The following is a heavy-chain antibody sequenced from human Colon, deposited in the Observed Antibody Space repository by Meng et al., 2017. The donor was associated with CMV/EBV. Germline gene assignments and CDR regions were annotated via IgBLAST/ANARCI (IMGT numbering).Heavy chain of an antibody. V-gene: IGHV3-72*01. CDR2: IRVKANRYTT. CDR3: ARDLREGDAYFDS. J-gene: IGHJ4*02. Sequence: SGFSFSDYYGCWVRQDPGKGLEWVGRIRVKANRYTTEYAASVKYRFIISRDDSRNLLYLQMNGLRTEDTAVYYGARDLREGDAYFDSWGQGILVTVSS. D-gene: IGHD5-24*01. CDR1: GFSFSDYY.